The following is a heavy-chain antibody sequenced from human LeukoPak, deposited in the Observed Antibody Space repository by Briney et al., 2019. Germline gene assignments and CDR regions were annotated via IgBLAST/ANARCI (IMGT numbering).Heavy chain of an antibody. CDR2: INPSGGST. CDR1: GYTFTSYY. D-gene: IGHD2-2*01. V-gene: IGHV1-46*01. CDR3: AREREYCSSTSCSRPLDY. Sequence: ASVKVSCKASGYTFTSYYMHWVRQAPGQGLEWMGIINPSGGSTSYAQKFQGRVTMTRDTSTSTVYMELSSLRSEDTAVYYCAREREYCSSTSCSRPLDYWGQGTLVTVSS. J-gene: IGHJ4*02.